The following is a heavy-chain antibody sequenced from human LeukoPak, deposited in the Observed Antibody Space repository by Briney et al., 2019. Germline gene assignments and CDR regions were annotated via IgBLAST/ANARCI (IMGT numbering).Heavy chain of an antibody. Sequence: ASVKVSCKASGYTFTSYGISWVRQAPGQGLEWMGWISAYNGNTNYAQKLQGRVTMTTDTSTSTAYMELRSLRSDDTAVYYCARDIRIWFGASTDAFDIWGQGTMVTVSS. J-gene: IGHJ3*02. V-gene: IGHV1-18*01. CDR3: ARDIRIWFGASTDAFDI. CDR1: GYTFTSYG. CDR2: ISAYNGNT. D-gene: IGHD3-10*01.